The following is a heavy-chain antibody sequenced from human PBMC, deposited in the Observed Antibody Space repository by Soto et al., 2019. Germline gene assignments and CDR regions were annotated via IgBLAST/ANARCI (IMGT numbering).Heavy chain of an antibody. D-gene: IGHD3-10*01. V-gene: IGHV4-4*02. CDR3: ASHDGSVNWFGP. J-gene: IGHJ5*02. Sequence: TSETLSLTCVVSGGSISSTNWWTWVRQTPGKGLEWIGEVYHTGSTKYNPSLKNRVTISLDKSKNQFSLKLSSLTAADTAVYYCASHDGSVNWFGPWGQGTLVTVSS. CDR1: GGSISSTNW. CDR2: VYHTGST.